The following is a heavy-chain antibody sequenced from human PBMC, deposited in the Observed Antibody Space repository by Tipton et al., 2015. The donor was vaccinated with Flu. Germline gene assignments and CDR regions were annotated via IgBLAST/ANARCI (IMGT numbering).Heavy chain of an antibody. D-gene: IGHD4-11*01. CDR3: ARRDYSNYVSDPKNWFDP. CDR1: GGSISRHY. Sequence: TLSLTCTISGGSISRHYWSWFRQPPGKGLEWIGNIFHTGSTYLNASLKSRVAISVDTSKNQFSLKLSSVTAADTAVYFCARRDYSNYVSDPKNWFDPWGQGTLVTVSS. V-gene: IGHV4-59*08. CDR2: IFHTGST. J-gene: IGHJ5*02.